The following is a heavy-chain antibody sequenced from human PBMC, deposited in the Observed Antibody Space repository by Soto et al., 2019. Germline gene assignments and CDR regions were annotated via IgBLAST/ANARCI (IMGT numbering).Heavy chain of an antibody. CDR3: AREGEYSSSSSKPAFDI. CDR1: GGTFSSYA. Sequence: QVQLVQSGAEVKKPGSSVKVSCKASGGTFSSYAISWVRQAPGQGLEWMGGIIPIFGTANYAQKFQGRVTITADESTSTAYMELSSLRSEDTAVYYCAREGEYSSSSSKPAFDIWGQGTMVTVSS. V-gene: IGHV1-69*01. J-gene: IGHJ3*02. CDR2: IIPIFGTA. D-gene: IGHD6-6*01.